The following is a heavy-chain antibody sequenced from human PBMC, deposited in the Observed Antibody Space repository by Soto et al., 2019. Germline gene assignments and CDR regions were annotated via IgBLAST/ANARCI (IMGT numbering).Heavy chain of an antibody. CDR3: ASSHAGAHITAAVH. CDR2: IYHSGST. CDR1: GGSISSDGYS. Sequence: QLQLQESGSGLVKPSQTLSLTCAVSGGSISSDGYSWSWIRQPPGKGLEWIGYIYHSGSTYYNPSLKSRVTISVARSKNQFSRKLSSVPAADTAVYYCASSHAGAHITAAVHWGQGTLVTVSS. V-gene: IGHV4-30-2*01. J-gene: IGHJ4*02. D-gene: IGHD6-13*01.